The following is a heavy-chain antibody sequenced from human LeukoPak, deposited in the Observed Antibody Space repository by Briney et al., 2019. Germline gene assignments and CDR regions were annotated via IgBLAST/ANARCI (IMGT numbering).Heavy chain of an antibody. Sequence: PGGSLRLSCAASGFTVSSNYMSWVRQAPGKGLEWVSAIYSGGSTYYADSVKGRFTISRDNSKNTLYLQMNSLRAEDTAVYYCARVDYGGDVGAFDIWGQGTMVTVSS. J-gene: IGHJ3*02. CDR2: IYSGGST. CDR3: ARVDYGGDVGAFDI. CDR1: GFTVSSNY. D-gene: IGHD4-17*01. V-gene: IGHV3-66*01.